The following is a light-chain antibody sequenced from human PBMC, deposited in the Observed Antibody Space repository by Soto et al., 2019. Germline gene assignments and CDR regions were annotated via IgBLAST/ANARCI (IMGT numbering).Light chain of an antibody. CDR3: QQYNSYPWT. CDR2: DAS. V-gene: IGKV1-5*01. CDR1: QNINKR. J-gene: IGKJ1*01. Sequence: DIPLTQSPSTLSASVGDRVTITCRASQNINKRLAWYQQKPGKAPNLLIYDASTLESGVPARFSGGYSGTEFTLTISSLQPADFATFYCQQYNSYPWTFGQGPMVE.